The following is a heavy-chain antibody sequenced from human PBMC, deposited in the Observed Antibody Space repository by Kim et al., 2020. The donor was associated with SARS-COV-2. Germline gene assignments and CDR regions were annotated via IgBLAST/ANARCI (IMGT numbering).Heavy chain of an antibody. CDR3: ARGITGLYDSSGRSGWFDP. CDR2: INPSGGST. D-gene: IGHD3-22*01. V-gene: IGHV1-46*01. J-gene: IGHJ5*02. CDR1: GYTFTSYY. Sequence: ASVKVSCKASGYTFTSYYMHWVRQAPGQGLEWMGIINPSGGSTSYAQKFQGRVTMTRDTSTSTVYMELSSLRSEDTAVYYCARGITGLYDSSGRSGWFDPWGQGTLVTVS.